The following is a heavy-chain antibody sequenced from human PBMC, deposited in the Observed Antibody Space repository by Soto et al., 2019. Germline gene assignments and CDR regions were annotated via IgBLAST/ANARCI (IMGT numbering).Heavy chain of an antibody. Sequence: GGSLRLSCAASGFTFSDYYMSWIRQAPGKGLEWVSYISSSGSTIYYADSVKGRFTISRDNAKNSLYLQMNSLRAEDTAVYYCARGRQQLVTPEFDPWGQGTLVTVSS. D-gene: IGHD6-13*01. V-gene: IGHV3-11*04. CDR1: GFTFSDYY. J-gene: IGHJ5*02. CDR2: ISSSGSTI. CDR3: ARGRQQLVTPEFDP.